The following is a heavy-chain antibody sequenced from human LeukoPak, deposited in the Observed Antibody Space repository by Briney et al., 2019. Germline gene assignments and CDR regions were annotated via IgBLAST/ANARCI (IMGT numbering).Heavy chain of an antibody. CDR3: ATLSYSSGGLDY. D-gene: IGHD6-19*01. V-gene: IGHV1-24*01. J-gene: IGHJ4*02. CDR2: FHPEDGDT. Sequence: GASVKVSCKVSGYTFTELSMHWVRQAPGKGLEWMGGFHPEDGDTIYAQKLQGRVTMTEDTSTDTAYMELGSLRSEDTAVNYCATLSYSSGGLDYWGQGTLVTVSS. CDR1: GYTFTELS.